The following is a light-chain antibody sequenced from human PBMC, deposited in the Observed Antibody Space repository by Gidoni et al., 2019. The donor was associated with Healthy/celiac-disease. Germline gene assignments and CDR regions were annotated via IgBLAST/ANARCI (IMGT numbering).Light chain of an antibody. CDR3: QQSYSTPL. V-gene: IGKV1-39*01. CDR1: QSISSY. J-gene: IGKJ4*01. Sequence: DLQMTQSPSSLSASVGDRVTITCRASQSISSYLNWYQQKPGKAPKLLIYAASSLQSGVPSRFSGSGSGTDFTLTISSLQPEDVATYYCQQSYSTPLFGGXTKVEIK. CDR2: AAS.